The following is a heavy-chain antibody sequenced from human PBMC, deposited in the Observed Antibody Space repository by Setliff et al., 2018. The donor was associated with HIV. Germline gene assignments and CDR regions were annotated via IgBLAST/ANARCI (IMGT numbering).Heavy chain of an antibody. V-gene: IGHV3-13*01. Sequence: GGSLRLSCAASGFTFSSYSMNWVRQATGKGLEWVSAVGTSGNTYYPGSVKGRFTISRDNSKNTLYLQMNSLRAEDTAVYYCARGDFGYSYGPNDYWGQGTLVTVSS. D-gene: IGHD5-18*01. CDR1: GFTFSSYS. CDR3: ARGDFGYSYGPNDY. J-gene: IGHJ4*02. CDR2: VGTSGNT.